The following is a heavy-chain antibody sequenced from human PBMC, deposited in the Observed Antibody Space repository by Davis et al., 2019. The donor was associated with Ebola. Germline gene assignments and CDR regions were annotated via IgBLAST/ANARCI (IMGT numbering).Heavy chain of an antibody. Sequence: GESLKISCAASGFSFNSYPISWLRQAPGKGLEWVAVIGPDGTKDFYADSVKGRFTISRDNSKNTLYLQMDSLRAEDTAVFYCAEGGTNNFLGANWGQGTLVTVSS. CDR3: AEGGTNNFLGAN. CDR1: GFSFNSYP. J-gene: IGHJ4*02. D-gene: IGHD2-8*01. V-gene: IGHV3-33*08. CDR2: IGPDGTKD.